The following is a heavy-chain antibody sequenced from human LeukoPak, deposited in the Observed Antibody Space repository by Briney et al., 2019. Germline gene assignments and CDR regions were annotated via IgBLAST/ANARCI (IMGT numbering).Heavy chain of an antibody. CDR2: IKQDGSEK. Sequence: GGSLRLSCAASGFTFSSCWMSWVRQAPGKGLEWVANIKQDGSEKYYVDSGKGRFTISRDNAKNSLYLQMNSLRAEDTAVYYCARDIVGAALMDVWGQGTTVTVSS. CDR3: ARDIVGAALMDV. V-gene: IGHV3-7*01. CDR1: GFTFSSCW. D-gene: IGHD1-26*01. J-gene: IGHJ6*02.